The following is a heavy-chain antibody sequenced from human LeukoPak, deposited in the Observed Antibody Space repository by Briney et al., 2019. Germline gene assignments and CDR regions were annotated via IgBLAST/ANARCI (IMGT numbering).Heavy chain of an antibody. CDR2: MNGEGTTI. CDR3: AKALIPRSSGCPGD. J-gene: IGHJ4*02. D-gene: IGHD6-19*01. V-gene: IGHV3-74*01. Sequence: GGSLRLSCATSGLTFRTTWMHWVRQAPGKGLMWVSRMNGEGTTIDYADSVKGRFTISRDNAKNSLYLQMNSLRAEDTALYYCAKALIPRSSGCPGDWGQGTLVTVSS. CDR1: GLTFRTTW.